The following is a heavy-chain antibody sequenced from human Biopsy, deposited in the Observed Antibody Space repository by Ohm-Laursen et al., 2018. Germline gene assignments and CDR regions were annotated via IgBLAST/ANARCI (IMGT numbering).Heavy chain of an antibody. V-gene: IGHV4-4*07. Sequence: GTLSLTCTVSGASMTGYFWTWVRQPAGQGLEWIGHIYTIGDTTYNPSLESRMTMSLDTSKNQFSLKMTSLTAADTAVYFCAREDEGLLRALDLWGQGTMVTVSS. CDR2: IYTIGDT. CDR1: GASMTGYF. CDR3: AREDEGLLRALDL. J-gene: IGHJ3*01. D-gene: IGHD3-3*01.